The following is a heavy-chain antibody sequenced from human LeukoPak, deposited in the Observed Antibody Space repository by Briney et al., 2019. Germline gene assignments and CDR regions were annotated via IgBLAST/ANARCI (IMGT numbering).Heavy chain of an antibody. D-gene: IGHD3-22*01. CDR3: ARRYYDSSGLAYYFDY. Sequence: SETLSLTCTVSGGSISSSSSYWGWIRQPPGKGLEWIGSVRYSGETYYNPSLKSRVTMSLDTSKNQFSLRLTSVTAADTAVYSCARRYYDSSGLAYYFDYWGQGTLVTVSS. CDR1: GGSISSSSSY. J-gene: IGHJ4*02. CDR2: VRYSGET. V-gene: IGHV4-39*01.